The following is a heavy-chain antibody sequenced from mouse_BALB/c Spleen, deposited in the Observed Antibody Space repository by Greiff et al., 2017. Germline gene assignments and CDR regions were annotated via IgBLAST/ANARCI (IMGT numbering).Heavy chain of an antibody. V-gene: IGHV1-54*01. CDR1: GYAFTNYL. CDR3: ARYWDYYAMDY. D-gene: IGHD4-1*01. CDR2: INPGSGGT. Sequence: VQLQQSGAELVRPGTSVKVSCKASGYAFTNYLIEWVKQRPGQGLEWIGVINPGSGGTNYNEKFKGKATLTADKSSSTAYMQLSSLTSDDSAVYFCARYWDYYAMDYWGQGTSVTVSS. J-gene: IGHJ4*01.